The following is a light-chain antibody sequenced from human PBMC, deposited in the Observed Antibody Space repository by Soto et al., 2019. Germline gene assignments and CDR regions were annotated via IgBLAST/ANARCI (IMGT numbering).Light chain of an antibody. CDR3: HQYGSSPRT. V-gene: IGKV3-20*01. CDR1: QTVSSSN. Sequence: EIVLTQSPGTLSLSPGERATLSCRASQTVSSSNLAWYQQKPGQAPKVLIYGASSRATGVPDRFSGSGSGTEFILTISGLEPEDFAVYYCHQYGSSPRTFGQGTKVEIK. CDR2: GAS. J-gene: IGKJ1*01.